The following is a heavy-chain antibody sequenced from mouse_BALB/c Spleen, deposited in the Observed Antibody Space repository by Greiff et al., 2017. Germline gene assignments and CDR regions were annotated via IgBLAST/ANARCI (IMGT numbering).Heavy chain of an antibody. V-gene: IGHV2-6-7*01. CDR1: GFSLTGYG. J-gene: IGHJ3*01. Sequence: VQLVESGPGLVAPSQSLSITCTVSGFSLTGYGVNWVRQPPGKGLEWLGMIWGDGSTDYNSALKSRLSISKDNSKSQVFLKMNSLQTDDTARYYCARGEDYGNLDWFAYWGQGTLVTVSA. D-gene: IGHD2-1*01. CDR2: IWGDGST. CDR3: ARGEDYGNLDWFAY.